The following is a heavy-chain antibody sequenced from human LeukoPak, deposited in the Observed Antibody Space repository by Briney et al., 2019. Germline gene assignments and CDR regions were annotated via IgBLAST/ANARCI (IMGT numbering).Heavy chain of an antibody. CDR2: INPNSGGT. J-gene: IGHJ4*02. CDR1: GYTFTVYY. D-gene: IGHD3-9*01. CDR3: ARDGNYDILTGYYNVIDY. Sequence: ASVKVSCKASGYTFTVYYMHWVRQAPGQGLEWMGWINPNSGGTNYAQKFQGRVTMTRDTSISTAYMELSRLRSDDTAVYYCARDGNYDILTGYYNVIDYWGQGTLVTVSS. V-gene: IGHV1-2*02.